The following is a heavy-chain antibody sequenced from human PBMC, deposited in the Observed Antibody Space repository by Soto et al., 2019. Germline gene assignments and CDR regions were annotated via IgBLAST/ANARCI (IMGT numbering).Heavy chain of an antibody. CDR2: IYASGSA. CDR1: GDSLSNTECY. J-gene: IGHJ4*02. Sequence: QVQLQESGPGLVKPSQTLSLTCAVSGDSLSNTECYWSCVRQRPGKGLEWIGYIYASGSAYYTPSLKRRVTISLDTSKHQFSLRLNSVSAAATAMFYCARVSVPSSSFDFWGQGILVTGSS. D-gene: IGHD6-13*01. V-gene: IGHV4-31*11. CDR3: ARVSVPSSSFDF.